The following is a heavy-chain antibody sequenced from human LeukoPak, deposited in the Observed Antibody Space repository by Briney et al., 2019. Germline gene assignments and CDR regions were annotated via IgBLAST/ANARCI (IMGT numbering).Heavy chain of an antibody. J-gene: IGHJ4*02. CDR1: GFTVSSNY. Sequence: PGGSLRLSCAASGFTVSSNYMSWVRQAPGKGLEWVSVIYSGGSTYYADSVKGRFTISRDNSKNTLYLQMNSLRAEDTAVYYCARDYSGYASFDYWGQGTLVTVSS. CDR3: ARDYSGYASFDY. V-gene: IGHV3-66*01. D-gene: IGHD5-12*01. CDR2: IYSGGST.